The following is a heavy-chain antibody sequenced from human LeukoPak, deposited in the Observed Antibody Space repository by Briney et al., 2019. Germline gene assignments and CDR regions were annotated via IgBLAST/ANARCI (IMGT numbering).Heavy chain of an antibody. J-gene: IGHJ5*02. CDR2: INPNSGGT. CDR3: ARAKGYSGYDYWFDP. V-gene: IGHV1-2*02. D-gene: IGHD5-12*01. Sequence: ASVKVSCKASGYTFTDYYMHWVRQAPGQGLEWMGWINPNSGGTKYARKFQGRVTMTRDTSISIAYMELSRLRSDDTAVYYCARAKGYSGYDYWFDPWGQGTLDTVSS. CDR1: GYTFTDYY.